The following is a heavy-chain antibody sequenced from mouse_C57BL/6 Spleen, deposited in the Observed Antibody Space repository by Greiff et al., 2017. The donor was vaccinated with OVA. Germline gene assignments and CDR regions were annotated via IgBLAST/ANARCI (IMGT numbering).Heavy chain of an antibody. J-gene: IGHJ1*03. D-gene: IGHD1-1*01. CDR3: ARSGVVATDFDV. CDR1: GYTFTSYW. V-gene: IGHV1-64*01. CDR2: IHPNSGST. Sequence: QVQLKQPGAELVKPGASVKLSCKASGYTFTSYWMHWVKQRPGQGLEWIGMIHPNSGSTNYTEKFKSKATLTVDKSSSTAYMQLSSLTSEDSAVYYCARSGVVATDFDVWGTGTTVTVSS.